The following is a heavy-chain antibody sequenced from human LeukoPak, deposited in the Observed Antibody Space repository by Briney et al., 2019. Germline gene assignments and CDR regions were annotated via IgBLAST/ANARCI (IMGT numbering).Heavy chain of an antibody. CDR3: ARAKYYYGSGSYRNWFDP. D-gene: IGHD3-10*01. CDR2: MYYSGST. Sequence: SETLSLTCTVSGGSIRSYYWSWIRQPPGKGLEWIGYMYYSGSTNYNPSLKSRVTISVDTSKNQFSLKLSSVTAADTAVYYCARAKYYYGSGSYRNWFDPWGQGTLVTVSS. J-gene: IGHJ5*02. V-gene: IGHV4-59*01. CDR1: GGSIRSYY.